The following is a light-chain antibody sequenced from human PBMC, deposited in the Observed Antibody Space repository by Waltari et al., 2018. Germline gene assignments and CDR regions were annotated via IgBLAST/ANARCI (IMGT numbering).Light chain of an antibody. CDR1: SNDIGLYDY. Sequence: QSALTQPASVSGSPGQSITISCTGTSNDIGLYDYVSSYQQYPGKAPKLIIYDVSNRPSGVSNRFSGSKSGNTASLTISGLQAEDEADYYCSSYSRSSTLVVFGGGAKLTV. CDR3: SSYSRSSTLVV. V-gene: IGLV2-14*01. CDR2: DVS. J-gene: IGLJ3*02.